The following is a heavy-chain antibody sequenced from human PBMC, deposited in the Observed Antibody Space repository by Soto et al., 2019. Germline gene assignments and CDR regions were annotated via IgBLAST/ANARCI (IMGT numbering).Heavy chain of an antibody. CDR1: GFTFSSYG. J-gene: IGHJ4*02. Sequence: QVQLVESGGGVVQPGRSLRLSCAASGFTFSSYGMHWVRQAPGKGLEWVAVIWYDGSNKYYADSVKGRFTISRDNSKNTLYLQMNSLRAEDTAVYYCAIPPKGYYYDSSGYLGYWGQGTLVTVSS. D-gene: IGHD3-22*01. CDR2: IWYDGSNK. V-gene: IGHV3-33*01. CDR3: AIPPKGYYYDSSGYLGY.